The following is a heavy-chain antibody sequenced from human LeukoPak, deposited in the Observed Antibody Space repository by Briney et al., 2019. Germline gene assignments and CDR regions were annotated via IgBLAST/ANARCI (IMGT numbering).Heavy chain of an antibody. CDR3: AKALGITMIVVEDAFDM. D-gene: IGHD3-22*01. Sequence: SETLSLTCIVSGGPISVYYLNWIRQAPGKGLEWIGYIYYTGRTKYYPSLANRLTISIDTSKSQFSLRLTSVTAADTALYNCAKALGITMIVVEDAFDMWGQGTMVTVSS. V-gene: IGHV4-59*01. CDR1: GGPISVYY. J-gene: IGHJ3*02. CDR2: IYYTGRT.